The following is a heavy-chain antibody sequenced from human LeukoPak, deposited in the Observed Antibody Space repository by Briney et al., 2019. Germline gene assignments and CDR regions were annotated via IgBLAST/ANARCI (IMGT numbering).Heavy chain of an antibody. Sequence: PGGSLRLSCAASGFTVSSNYMSWVRQAPGKGLEWVSVIYSGGSTYYADSVKGRFTISRDNSKNTLYPQMNSLRAEDTAVYYCARGQRSSYYFTYWGQGTLVTVSS. J-gene: IGHJ4*02. CDR1: GFTVSSNY. CDR3: ARGQRSSYYFTY. V-gene: IGHV3-66*01. D-gene: IGHD6-6*01. CDR2: IYSGGST.